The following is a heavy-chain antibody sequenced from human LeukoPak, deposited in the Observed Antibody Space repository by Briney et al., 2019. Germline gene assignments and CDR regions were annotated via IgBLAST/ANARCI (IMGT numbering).Heavy chain of an antibody. D-gene: IGHD6-19*01. CDR3: ARSRGDIDFDC. CDR2: TYFRSKWYN. J-gene: IGHJ4*02. V-gene: IGHV6-1*01. CDR1: GDSVSSNRAT. Sequence: SQTLSLTCAISGDSVSSNRATWTWIRQSPSRGLEWLGRTYFRSKWYNDYAVSVKSRITINPDTSKNQFSLQLNTVTPEDTAVYYCARSRGDIDFDCWGQGTLVTVSS.